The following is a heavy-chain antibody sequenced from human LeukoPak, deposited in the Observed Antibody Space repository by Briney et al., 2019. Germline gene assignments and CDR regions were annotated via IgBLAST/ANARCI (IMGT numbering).Heavy chain of an antibody. CDR1: GGSISTNGYS. J-gene: IGHJ4*02. V-gene: IGHV4-30-2*01. CDR3: ARGGADILTGSTTFDY. CDR2: VYHNGST. D-gene: IGHD3-9*01. Sequence: SETLSLTCAVSGGSISTNGYSWSWIRHPPGRGLEWIGYVYHNGSTYYSPSLKSRVTISVDKSKNQFSLKLSSVTAADTAVYYCARGGADILTGSTTFDYWGQGTLVTVSS.